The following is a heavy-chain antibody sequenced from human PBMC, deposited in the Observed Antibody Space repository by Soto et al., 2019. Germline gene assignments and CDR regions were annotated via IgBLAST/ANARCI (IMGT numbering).Heavy chain of an antibody. J-gene: IGHJ5*02. Sequence: QVQLVQSGAEVKKPGASVKVSCKASGYTFSDHYLHWVRQAPGQGLEWMGIIHPTGGSTSYAQKFQDRVTMTRETSTSTVYMELRSLRSDDTAMFYCARGSALDTWGQGTLVSVSS. CDR2: IHPTGGST. CDR3: ARGSALDT. V-gene: IGHV1-46*01. CDR1: GYTFSDHY.